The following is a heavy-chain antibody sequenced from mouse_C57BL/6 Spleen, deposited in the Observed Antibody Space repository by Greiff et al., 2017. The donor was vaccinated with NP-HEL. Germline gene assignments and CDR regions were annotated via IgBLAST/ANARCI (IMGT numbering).Heavy chain of an antibody. Sequence: VQLQQSGAELVKPGASVKLSCKASGYTFTSYWMHWVKQRPGQGLEWIGMIHPNSGSTNYNEKFKSKATLTVDKSSSTAYMQLSSLTSEDSAVYYCARRVTTKDFDVWGTGTTVTVSA. J-gene: IGHJ1*03. V-gene: IGHV1-64*01. CDR2: IHPNSGST. CDR3: ARRVTTKDFDV. D-gene: IGHD2-1*01. CDR1: GYTFTSYW.